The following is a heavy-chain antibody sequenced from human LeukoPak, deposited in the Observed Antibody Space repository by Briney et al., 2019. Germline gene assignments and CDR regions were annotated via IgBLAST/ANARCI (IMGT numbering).Heavy chain of an antibody. CDR3: ARGPYGSGSMYYCGMDV. CDR1: GGSISSYY. Sequence: SGTLSLTCTVSGGSISSYYWSWIRQPPGKGLEWIGYIYYSGSTNYNPSLKSRVTISVDTSKNQFSLKLSSVTAADTAVYYCARGPYGSGSMYYCGMDVWGKGTTVTVSS. CDR2: IYYSGST. J-gene: IGHJ6*04. V-gene: IGHV4-59*01. D-gene: IGHD3-10*01.